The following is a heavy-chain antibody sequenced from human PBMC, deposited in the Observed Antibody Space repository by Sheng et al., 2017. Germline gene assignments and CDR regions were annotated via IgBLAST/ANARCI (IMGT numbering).Heavy chain of an antibody. D-gene: IGHD3-10*01. CDR2: IYHSGST. Sequence: QVQLQESGPGLVKPSETLSLTCTVSGYSISSGYYWGWIRQPPGKGLEWIGSIYHSGSTYYNPSLKSRVTISVDTSKNQFSLKLSSVTAADTAVYYCARLMMVRGVPDWFDPWGQGTLVTVSS. CDR1: GYSISSGYY. J-gene: IGHJ5*02. V-gene: IGHV4-38-2*02. CDR3: ARLMMVRGVPDWFDP.